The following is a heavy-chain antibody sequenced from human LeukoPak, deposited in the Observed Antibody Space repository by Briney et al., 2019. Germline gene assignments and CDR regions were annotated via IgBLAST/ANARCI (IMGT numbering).Heavy chain of an antibody. CDR3: AKDPNPFYDFWSGYK. CDR2: ISSSSGNV. D-gene: IGHD3-3*01. CDR1: GFTFSGYT. V-gene: IGHV3-21*04. J-gene: IGHJ4*02. Sequence: GGSLRLSCEASGFTFSGYTMNWVRQAPGKGLEWVAAISSSSGNVYYADSVKGRFTISRDNSKNILYLQMNSLRAEDTAVYYCAKDPNPFYDFWSGYKWGQGTLVTVSS.